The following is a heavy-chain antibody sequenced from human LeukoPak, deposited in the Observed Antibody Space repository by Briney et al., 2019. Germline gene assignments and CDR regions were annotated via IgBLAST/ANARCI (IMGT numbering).Heavy chain of an antibody. Sequence: HPGGSRRLSCAASGFIFSSYYMSWVRQAPGKGLEWVALINPDGSERYYVDSVKGRFTISRDNARNSLYLQMDSLRDDDTAMYFCTRDLAAVPGPRMDVWGQGTTVTVSS. D-gene: IGHD6-19*01. J-gene: IGHJ6*02. CDR2: INPDGSER. CDR3: TRDLAAVPGPRMDV. CDR1: GFIFSSYY. V-gene: IGHV3-7*03.